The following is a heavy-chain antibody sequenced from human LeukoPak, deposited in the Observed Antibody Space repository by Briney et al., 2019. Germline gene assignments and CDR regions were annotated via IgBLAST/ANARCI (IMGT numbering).Heavy chain of an antibody. D-gene: IGHD3-10*01. CDR2: IYTSGST. CDR1: GGSISSGSYY. CDR3: ARSKTGVYYYHYMDV. J-gene: IGHJ6*03. V-gene: IGHV4-61*02. Sequence: PSETLSLTCTVSGGSISSGSYYWSWIRQPAGKGLEWIGRIYTSGSTNYNPSLKSRVTISVDTSKNLFSLKLSSVTAADTAVYYCARSKTGVYYYHYMDVWGKGTTVTVSS.